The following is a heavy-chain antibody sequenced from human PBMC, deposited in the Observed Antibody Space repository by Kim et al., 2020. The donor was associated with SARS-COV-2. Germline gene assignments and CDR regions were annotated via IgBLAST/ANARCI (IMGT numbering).Heavy chain of an antibody. V-gene: IGHV1-3*01. J-gene: IGHJ3*02. CDR3: ARVMDYDILTGYFKSPGAFDI. CDR1: GYTFTSYA. CDR2: INAGNGNT. Sequence: ASVKVSCKASGYTFTSYAMHWVRQAPGQRLEWMGWINAGNGNTKYSQKFQGRVTITRDTSASTAYMELSSLRSEDTAVYYCARVMDYDILTGYFKSPGAFDIWGQGTMVTVSS. D-gene: IGHD3-9*01.